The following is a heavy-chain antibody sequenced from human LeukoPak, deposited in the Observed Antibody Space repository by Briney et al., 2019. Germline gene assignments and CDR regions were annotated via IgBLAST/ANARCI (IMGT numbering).Heavy chain of an antibody. V-gene: IGHV4-38-2*02. CDR3: ARDGELAAGPDY. Sequence: PSETLSLTCTVSGYSISSGYYWGWIRQPPGKGLEWIGSIYHSGSTYYNPSLKSRVTISVDTSKNQFSLKLSSVTAADTAVYYCARDGELAAGPDYWGQGTLVTVSS. D-gene: IGHD6-25*01. CDR2: IYHSGST. J-gene: IGHJ4*02. CDR1: GYSISSGYY.